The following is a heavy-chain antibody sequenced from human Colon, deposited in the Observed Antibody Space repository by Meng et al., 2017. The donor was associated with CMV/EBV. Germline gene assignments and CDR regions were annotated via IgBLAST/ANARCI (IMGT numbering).Heavy chain of an antibody. J-gene: IGHJ4*02. CDR3: SREVDYGGYIVLGY. V-gene: IGHV1-69*10. Sequence: SVKVSCKASGGTFSTNAITWVRQAPGHGLEWMGGILPVLDVGHHAQKFQGRVTITADKSTSTAYMELSSLRSDDTAVYYCSREVDYGGYIVLGYWGQGTLVTVSS. CDR1: GGTFSTNA. CDR2: ILPVLDVG. D-gene: IGHD4-23*01.